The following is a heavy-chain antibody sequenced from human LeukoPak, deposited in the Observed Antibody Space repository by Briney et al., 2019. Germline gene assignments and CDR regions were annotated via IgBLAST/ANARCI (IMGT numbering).Heavy chain of an antibody. CDR3: ARDPDY. V-gene: IGHV1-18*04. Sequence: ASVKGSCKASGYTFTSYGISGVRQAPGQGLEWMGWISAYNGNTNYAQKLQGRVTITTDTSTSTAYMELRSLTSDDTAVYYCARDPDYWGEGTLVTVSS. J-gene: IGHJ4*02. CDR2: ISAYNGNT. CDR1: GYTFTSYG.